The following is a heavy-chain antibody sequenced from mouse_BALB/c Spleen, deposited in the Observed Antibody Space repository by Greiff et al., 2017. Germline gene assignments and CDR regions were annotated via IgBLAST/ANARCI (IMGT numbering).Heavy chain of an antibody. J-gene: IGHJ3*01. Sequence: VQLKESGPELVKPGASVKMSCKASGYTFTSYVMHWVKQKPGQGLEWIGYINPYNDGTKYNEKFKGKATLTSDKSSSTAYMELSSLTSEDSAVYYCARVRSITVQEWGYGPLFAYWGQGTLVTVSA. V-gene: IGHV1-14*01. D-gene: IGHD1-1*01. CDR3: ARVRSITVQEWGYGPLFAY. CDR2: INPYNDGT. CDR1: GYTFTSYV.